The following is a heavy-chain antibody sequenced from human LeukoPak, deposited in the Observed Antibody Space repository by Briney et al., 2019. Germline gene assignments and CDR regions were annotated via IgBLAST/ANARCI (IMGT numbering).Heavy chain of an antibody. CDR1: GFTFSSYS. J-gene: IGHJ6*03. Sequence: GGSLRLSCAASGFTFSSYSMTWVRQGPGTGLEWLSYISSSSSTIYYADSLKGRFTISRDNAKNSLYLQMNSLRAEDTAVYYCARNVRRNDPNYYYYHMDVWGKGTTVTVSS. CDR2: ISSSSSTI. V-gene: IGHV3-48*01. CDR3: ARNVRRNDPNYYYYHMDV.